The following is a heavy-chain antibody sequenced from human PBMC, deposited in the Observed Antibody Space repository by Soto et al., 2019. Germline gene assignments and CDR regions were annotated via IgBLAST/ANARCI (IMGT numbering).Heavy chain of an antibody. CDR1: GGSFSGYY. J-gene: IGHJ4*02. Sequence: SETLSVTCAVYGGSFSGYYWSWIRQPPWKGLEWIGEINHSGSTNYNPSLKSRVTISVDTSKNQFSLKLSSVTAADTAVYYCARARRHSSSWYPDTYYFDYWGQGTLVTSPQ. V-gene: IGHV4-34*01. D-gene: IGHD6-13*01. CDR3: ARARRHSSSWYPDTYYFDY. CDR2: INHSGST.